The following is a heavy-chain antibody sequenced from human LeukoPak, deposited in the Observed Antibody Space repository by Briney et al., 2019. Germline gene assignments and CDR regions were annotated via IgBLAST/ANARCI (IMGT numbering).Heavy chain of an antibody. CDR2: IKQDGSAK. CDR1: GFTFSNYW. D-gene: IGHD1-26*01. J-gene: IGHJ6*02. Sequence: GGSLRLSCAASGFTFSNYWMTWVRQAPGKGLEWVANIKQDGSAKFYVDSVKGRFSISRDNAENSMYLQMDSLRVDDMAVYYCARQSGSYSYAMDVWGQGTMVTVFS. CDR3: ARQSGSYSYAMDV. V-gene: IGHV3-7*01.